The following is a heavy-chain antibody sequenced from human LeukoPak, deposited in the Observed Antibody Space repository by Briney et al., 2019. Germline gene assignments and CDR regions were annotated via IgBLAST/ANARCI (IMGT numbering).Heavy chain of an antibody. V-gene: IGHV3-23*01. D-gene: IGHD6-13*01. CDR3: AKDRYSSSWYSDY. CDR1: GFTFSNYA. CDR2: ISGSGSST. Sequence: GGSLRLSCAASGFTFSNYAMTWVRQAPGKGLEWVSGISGSGSSTYYADSVKGRFTISRDNSKNTLYLQMDSLRAEDTAVYYCAKDRYSSSWYSDYWGQGTLVTVSS. J-gene: IGHJ4*02.